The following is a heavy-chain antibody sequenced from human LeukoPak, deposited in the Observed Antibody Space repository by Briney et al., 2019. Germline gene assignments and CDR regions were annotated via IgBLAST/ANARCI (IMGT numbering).Heavy chain of an antibody. Sequence: PSETLSLTCTVSGGSVSSGSYYWRWIRQPPGKGLEWIGYIYYSGSTNYNPSLKSRVTISVDTSKNQFSLKLSSVTAADTAVYYCAAEVVDYVDYWGQGTLVTVSS. CDR3: AAEVVDYVDY. V-gene: IGHV4-61*01. D-gene: IGHD3-22*01. CDR2: IYYSGST. J-gene: IGHJ4*02. CDR1: GGSVSSGSYY.